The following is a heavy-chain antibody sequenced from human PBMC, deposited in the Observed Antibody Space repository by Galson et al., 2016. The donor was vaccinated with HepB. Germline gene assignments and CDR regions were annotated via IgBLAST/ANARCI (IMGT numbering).Heavy chain of an antibody. Sequence: ETLSLTCTVSGGPITNNYYWAWIRQSPGKGLEWIGSLHHGGTTYYSPSLMSRFTTSVDTSKNQFSLNLNSVTAADTAVYYCARHALLGAKDFHNWGQGTLVTVS. CDR3: ARHALLGAKDFHN. CDR2: LHHGGTT. D-gene: IGHD1-26*01. V-gene: IGHV4-39*01. CDR1: GGPITNNYY. J-gene: IGHJ4*02.